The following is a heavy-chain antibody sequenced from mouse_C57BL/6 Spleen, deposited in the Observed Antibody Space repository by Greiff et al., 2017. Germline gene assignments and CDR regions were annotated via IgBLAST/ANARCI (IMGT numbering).Heavy chain of an antibody. J-gene: IGHJ4*01. Sequence: DVKLVESGGGLVKPGGSLKLSCAASGFTFSAYGMHWVRQAPEKGLEWVAYISSGSSTIYYADTVKGRFTISRENAKNTLFLQMTSLRSEDTAMYYCATIYYGNHYYYAMDYWGQGTSVTVSS. CDR3: ATIYYGNHYYYAMDY. CDR2: ISSGSSTI. V-gene: IGHV5-17*01. CDR1: GFTFSAYG. D-gene: IGHD2-1*01.